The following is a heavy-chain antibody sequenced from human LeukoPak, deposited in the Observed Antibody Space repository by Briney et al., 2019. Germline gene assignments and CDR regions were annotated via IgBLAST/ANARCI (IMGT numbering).Heavy chain of an antibody. J-gene: IGHJ4*02. Sequence: GGSLRLSCTTPGFAFSNYAMNWIRQAPGKGPEWVSGISGFNTYYADSVKGRFTIFRDNSKNVLYLRMDRLRAEDTAVYSCAKDVCTSPRCLLYFDSWGQGTLVTVSS. V-gene: IGHV3-23*01. CDR3: AKDVCTSPRCLLYFDS. CDR1: GFAFSNYA. CDR2: ISGFNT. D-gene: IGHD2-8*01.